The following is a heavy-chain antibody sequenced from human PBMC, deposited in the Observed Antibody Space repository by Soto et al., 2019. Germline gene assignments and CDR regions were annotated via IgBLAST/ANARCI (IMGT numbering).Heavy chain of an antibody. J-gene: IGHJ4*02. Sequence: SETLSLTCTVSDDSFRGADYYWSWIRQPLGKGPEWIGYTYYNGDTKYNPALKSRVTMSVDTSKNQFSLRLSSVTAADTAVYFCVRCPGYIDGSRTFDFWGRGILVTVSS. V-gene: IGHV4-61*08. CDR2: TYYNGDT. CDR3: VRCPGYIDGSRTFDF. D-gene: IGHD1-1*01. CDR1: DDSFRGADYY.